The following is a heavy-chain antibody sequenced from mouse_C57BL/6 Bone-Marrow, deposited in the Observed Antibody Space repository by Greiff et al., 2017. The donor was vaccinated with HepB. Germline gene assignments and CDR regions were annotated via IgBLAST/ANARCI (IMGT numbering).Heavy chain of an antibody. V-gene: IGHV5-6*02. J-gene: IGHJ4*01. CDR2: ISSGGSYT. Sequence: EVKVVESGGDLVKPGGSLKLSCAASGFTFSSYGMSWVRQTPDKRLEWVATISSGGSYTYYPDSVKGRFTISRDNAKNTLYLQMSSLKSEDTAMYYCARRNYGSSYYAMDYWGQGTSVTVSS. CDR1: GFTFSSYG. CDR3: ARRNYGSSYYAMDY. D-gene: IGHD1-1*01.